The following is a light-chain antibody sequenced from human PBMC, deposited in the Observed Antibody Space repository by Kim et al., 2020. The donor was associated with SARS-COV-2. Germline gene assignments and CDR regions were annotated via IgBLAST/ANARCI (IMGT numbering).Light chain of an antibody. Sequence: SASVGDRVTITCRASHTISSRMAWYQQKPGKAPTLLIYEASSLETGVPSRFSGSRSGTEFTLTISSLQPDDFATYYCQQYNDYSATFGQGTKLEI. CDR2: EAS. CDR3: QQYNDYSAT. J-gene: IGKJ2*01. CDR1: HTISSR. V-gene: IGKV1-5*03.